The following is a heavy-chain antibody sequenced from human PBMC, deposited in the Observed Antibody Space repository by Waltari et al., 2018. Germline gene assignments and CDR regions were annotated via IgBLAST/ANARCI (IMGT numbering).Heavy chain of an antibody. Sequence: QVELVQSGAAVRKPGASVKVSCKAPGYSLTSYYMHWVRQAAGLGLEWMGRINPNSGDTNSAPKFQGRVTLTRDTSVNTAFLELRSLTSDDTAVYFCARESAFSTSWYPGFDPWGQGTLVTVAS. CDR2: INPNSGDT. D-gene: IGHD2-2*01. V-gene: IGHV1-2*06. J-gene: IGHJ5*02. CDR3: ARESAFSTSWYPGFDP. CDR1: GYSLTSYY.